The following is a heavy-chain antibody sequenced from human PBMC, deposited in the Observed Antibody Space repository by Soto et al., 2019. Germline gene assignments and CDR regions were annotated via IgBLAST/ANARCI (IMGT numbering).Heavy chain of an antibody. CDR1: GFTFSSYA. J-gene: IGHJ4*02. CDR2: ISGSGGST. V-gene: IGHV3-23*01. Sequence: GWSLRLSCAASGFTFSSYAMSWVRQAPGKGLEWVSAISGSGGSTYYADSVKGRFTISRDNSKNTLYLQMNSLRAEDTAVYYCAKAPGSYYYDSSGYYFDYWGQGTLVTVSS. D-gene: IGHD3-22*01. CDR3: AKAPGSYYYDSSGYYFDY.